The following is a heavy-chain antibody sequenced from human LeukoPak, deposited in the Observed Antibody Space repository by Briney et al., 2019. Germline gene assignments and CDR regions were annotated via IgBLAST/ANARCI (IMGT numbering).Heavy chain of an antibody. J-gene: IGHJ3*02. Sequence: GGSLRLSCAASGFTFSSYAMHWVRQAPGRGLEWVSGISWNSGSIGYADSVKGRFTISRDNAKNSLYLQMNSLRAEDMALYYCAKGIAVAAPRPDDAFDIWGQGTMVTVSS. CDR1: GFTFSSYA. CDR3: AKGIAVAAPRPDDAFDI. V-gene: IGHV3-9*03. D-gene: IGHD6-19*01. CDR2: ISWNSGSI.